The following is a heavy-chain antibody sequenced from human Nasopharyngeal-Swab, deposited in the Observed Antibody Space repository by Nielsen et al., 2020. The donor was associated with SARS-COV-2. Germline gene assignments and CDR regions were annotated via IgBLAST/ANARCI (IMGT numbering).Heavy chain of an antibody. J-gene: IGHJ6*03. CDR3: ARGTGTTYYYYYMDV. D-gene: IGHD1-7*01. V-gene: IGHV1-69*04. CDR2: IIPILGIA. Sequence: SAKVFCKASAGIFSSYAISWVRQAPGQGLEWMGRIIPILGIANYAQKFQGRVTITADKSTSTAYMELSSLRSEDTAVYYCARGTGTTYYYYYMDVWGKGTTVTVSS. CDR1: AGIFSSYA.